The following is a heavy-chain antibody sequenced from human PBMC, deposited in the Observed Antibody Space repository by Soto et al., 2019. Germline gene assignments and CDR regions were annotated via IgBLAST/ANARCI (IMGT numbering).Heavy chain of an antibody. CDR1: GFTFSSYW. CDR3: ARDRGWSLFDY. CDR2: TNSDGSDT. V-gene: IGHV3-74*01. J-gene: IGHJ4*02. Sequence: EVQLVESGGGLVQPGGSLRLSCAASGFTFSSYWMYWVSQAPGKGLVWVSRTNSDGSDTTYADSVKGRFTISRDNAKNTLYLQMNSLRAEDTAVYYCARDRGWSLFDYWGQGTLVTVSS. D-gene: IGHD6-19*01.